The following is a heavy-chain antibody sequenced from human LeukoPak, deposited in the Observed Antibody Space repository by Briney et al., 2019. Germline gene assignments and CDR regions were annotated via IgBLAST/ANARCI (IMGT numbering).Heavy chain of an antibody. V-gene: IGHV1-24*01. CDR2: FDPEEGET. Sequence: ASVKVSCKLSGDTLTELSMHWVRQSPGKGLEWMGGFDPEEGETIYAQRSQGRVTMTEDTVTDTAHMELSSLTSEDTAVYYCATAGIVPDTGAEFLQHWGQGTLVTVSS. CDR1: GDTLTELS. J-gene: IGHJ1*01. CDR3: ATAGIVPDTGAEFLQH. D-gene: IGHD2-15*01.